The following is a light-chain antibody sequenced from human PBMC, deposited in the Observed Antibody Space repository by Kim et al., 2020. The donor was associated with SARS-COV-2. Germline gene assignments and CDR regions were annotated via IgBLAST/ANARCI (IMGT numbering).Light chain of an antibody. CDR2: YDS. J-gene: IGLJ2*01. CDR1: SIGSKS. CDR3: QVWDSSDDHRVV. Sequence: PGKTARITCGGTSIGSKSVHWYQQQPGQAPVLVISYDSVRPSGIPERFSGSNSANTATVTISRVEAGDEADYYCQVWDSSDDHRVVFGGGTQLTVL. V-gene: IGLV3-21*04.